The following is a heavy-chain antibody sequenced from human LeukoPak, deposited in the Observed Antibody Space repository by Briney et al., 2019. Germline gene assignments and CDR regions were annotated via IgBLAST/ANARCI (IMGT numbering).Heavy chain of an antibody. CDR1: GGSFSGYY. CDR2: INHSGST. J-gene: IGHJ4*02. CDR3: ARGFYYYDSSGYYNYFDY. Sequence: SETLSLTCAVYGGSFSGYYWSWIRQPPGKGLEWIGEINHSGSTNYNPSLKSRVTISVDTSKNQFSLKLSSVTAADTAVYYCARGFYYYDSSGYYNYFDYWGQGTLVTVSS. V-gene: IGHV4-34*01. D-gene: IGHD3-22*01.